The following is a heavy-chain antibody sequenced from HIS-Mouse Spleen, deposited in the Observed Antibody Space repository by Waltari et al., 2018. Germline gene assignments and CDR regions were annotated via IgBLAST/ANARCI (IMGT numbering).Heavy chain of an antibody. CDR3: ARDPASNPQYYGMDV. V-gene: IGHV3-30*04. CDR1: GFTFSSYA. J-gene: IGHJ6*02. Sequence: QVQLVESGGGVVQPGRSLRLSCAASGFTFSSYAMHWVRQAPGKGLEWVAVISYDGSNKYYADSVKGRFTISRDNSKNTLYLQMNSLRAEDTAVYYCARDPASNPQYYGMDVWGQGTTVTVSS. D-gene: IGHD4-4*01. CDR2: ISYDGSNK.